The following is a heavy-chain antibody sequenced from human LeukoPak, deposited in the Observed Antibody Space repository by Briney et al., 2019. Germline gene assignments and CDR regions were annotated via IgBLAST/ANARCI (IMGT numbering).Heavy chain of an antibody. V-gene: IGHV3-48*01. CDR1: GFTFSNYN. J-gene: IGHJ4*02. Sequence: GGSLRLSCAASGFTFSNYNIIWVRQAPGKGLEWVSYISSSSSTIYDADSVEGRFTISRDNAKNSLYLQMNSLRAEDTAVYYCARVSLVGTPTRWGYFDYWGQGTLVTVSS. CDR3: ARVSLVGTPTRWGYFDY. D-gene: IGHD1-1*01. CDR2: ISSSSSTI.